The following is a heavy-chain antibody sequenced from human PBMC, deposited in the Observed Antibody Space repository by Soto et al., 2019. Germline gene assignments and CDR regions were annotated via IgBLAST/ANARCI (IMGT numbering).Heavy chain of an antibody. CDR1: GGTFSSYA. V-gene: IGHV1-69*13. D-gene: IGHD5-18*01. J-gene: IGHJ4*02. Sequence: GASVKVSCKASGGTFSSYAISWVRQAPGQGLEWMGGIIPIFGTANYAQKFQGRVTITADESTSTAYMELSSLRSEDTAVYYCAREYRGYSYGSAYYFDYWGQGTLVTVSS. CDR2: IIPIFGTA. CDR3: AREYRGYSYGSAYYFDY.